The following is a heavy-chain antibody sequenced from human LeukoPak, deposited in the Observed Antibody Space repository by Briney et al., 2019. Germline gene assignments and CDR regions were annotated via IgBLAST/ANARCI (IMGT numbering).Heavy chain of an antibody. V-gene: IGHV4-34*01. CDR1: GGSFNGYY. CDR3: ARHGWGSSWYERGFYYFDY. Sequence: SETLSLTCAVYGGSFNGYYWSWIRQPPGKGLEWIGSIYYSRSTYYNPSLKSRVTISVDTSKNQFSLKLSSVTAADTAVYYCARHGWGSSWYERGFYYFDYWAREPWSPSPQ. D-gene: IGHD6-13*01. CDR2: IYYSRST. J-gene: IGHJ4*02.